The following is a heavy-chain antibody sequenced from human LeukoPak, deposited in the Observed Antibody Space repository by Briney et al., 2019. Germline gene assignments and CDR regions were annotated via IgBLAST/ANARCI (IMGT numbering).Heavy chain of an antibody. Sequence: SVKVSCKASGGTFSSYAISWVRQAPGQGLEWMGGIIPIFGTANYAQKFQGRVTITADESTSTAYMELGSLRSEDTAVYYCARDSDDYGDYFWFDPWGQRTLVTVSS. D-gene: IGHD4-17*01. CDR1: GGTFSSYA. CDR2: IIPIFGTA. J-gene: IGHJ5*02. V-gene: IGHV1-69*01. CDR3: ARDSDDYGDYFWFDP.